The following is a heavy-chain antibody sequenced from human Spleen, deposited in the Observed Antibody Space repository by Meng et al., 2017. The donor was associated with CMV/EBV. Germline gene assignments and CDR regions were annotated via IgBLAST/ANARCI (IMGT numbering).Heavy chain of an antibody. CDR3: ARSWDY. CDR1: GGSFSGYY. V-gene: IGHV4-34*01. CDR2: INHSGST. J-gene: IGHJ4*02. Sequence: SETLSLPCAVYGGSFSGYYWSWIRQPPGKGLEWIGGINHSGSTNYNPSLKSRVTISVDTSKNQFSLKLSSVTAADTAVYYCARSWDYWGQGTLVTVSS.